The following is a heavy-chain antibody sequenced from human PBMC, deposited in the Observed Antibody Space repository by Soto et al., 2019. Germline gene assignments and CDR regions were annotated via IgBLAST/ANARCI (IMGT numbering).Heavy chain of an antibody. Sequence: GGSLRLSCAASGFTFSSYAMSWVRQAPGKGLEWVSAISGSGGSTYYADSVKGRFTISRDNSKNTLYLQMNSLRAEDTAVYYCARDLGSSWYYFDYWGQGTLVTVSS. J-gene: IGHJ4*02. CDR3: ARDLGSSWYYFDY. CDR1: GFTFSSYA. V-gene: IGHV3-23*01. D-gene: IGHD6-13*01. CDR2: ISGSGGST.